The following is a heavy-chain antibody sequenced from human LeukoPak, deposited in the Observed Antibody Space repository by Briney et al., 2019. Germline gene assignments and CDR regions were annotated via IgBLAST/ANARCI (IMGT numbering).Heavy chain of an antibody. J-gene: IGHJ5*02. V-gene: IGHV3-23*01. CDR1: VGSISSGN. Sequence: PSETLSLTCAVSVGSISSGNWWSWVRQAPGKGLEWVSGISGSGGSTYYADSVKGRFTISRDNSKNTLYLQMNSLRAEDTAVYYCAKDTLEKRITIFGVAWGQGTLVTVSS. CDR3: AKDTLEKRITIFGVA. D-gene: IGHD3-3*01. CDR2: ISGSGGST.